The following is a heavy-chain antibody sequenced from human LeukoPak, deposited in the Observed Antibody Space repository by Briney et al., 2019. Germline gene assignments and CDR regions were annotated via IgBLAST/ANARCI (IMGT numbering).Heavy chain of an antibody. CDR2: IYYSGST. Sequence: PSETLSLTCTVSGGSISSGGYYWSWIRQHPGKGLEWIGYIYYSGSTYYNPSLKSRVTISVDTSKNQFSLKLSSVTAADTAVYYCARGVWSGYYYYYYGMDVWGQGTTVTVSS. CDR3: ARGVWSGYYYYYYGMDV. J-gene: IGHJ6*02. D-gene: IGHD3-3*01. V-gene: IGHV4-31*03. CDR1: GGSISSGGYY.